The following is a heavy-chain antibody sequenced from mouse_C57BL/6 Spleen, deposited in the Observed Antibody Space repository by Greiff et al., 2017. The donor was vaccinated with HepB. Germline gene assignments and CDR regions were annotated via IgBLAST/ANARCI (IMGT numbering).Heavy chain of an antibody. V-gene: IGHV1-69*01. D-gene: IGHD2-10*01. CDR3: ARPFYGNSPWFAY. Sequence: QVQLQQPGAELVMPGASVKLSCKASGYTFTSYWMHWVKQRPGQGLEWIGEIDPSDSYTNYNQKFKGKSTLTVDKSSSTAYMQLSSLTSEDSAVYYCARPFYGNSPWFAYWGQGTLVTVSA. CDR1: GYTFTSYW. CDR2: IDPSDSYT. J-gene: IGHJ3*01.